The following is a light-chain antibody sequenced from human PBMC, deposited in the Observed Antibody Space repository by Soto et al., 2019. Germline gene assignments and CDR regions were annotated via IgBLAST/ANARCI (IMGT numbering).Light chain of an antibody. CDR1: QRVGYY. CDR2: DVS. Sequence: EIVLTQSPATLSLSPGERATLSCRASQRVGYYLDWYQHKPGQAPRLLIFDVSKRATGIPARFSGSGSGTDFTLTISSLEPEDVAVYYCQQRTGWTPAITFGQGTRLEIK. V-gene: IGKV3-11*01. J-gene: IGKJ5*01. CDR3: QQRTGWTPAIT.